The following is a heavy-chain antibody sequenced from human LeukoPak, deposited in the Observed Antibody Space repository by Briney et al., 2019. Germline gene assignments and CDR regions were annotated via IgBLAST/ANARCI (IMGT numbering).Heavy chain of an antibody. J-gene: IGHJ4*02. Sequence: PGGSLRLSCAASGFTFSSYGMHWARQAPGKGLEWVGRVKSKAHGGTTDYAAPVKGRFTISRDDSKNTVFLQMNSLKIEDTAVYFCSTGVWELLRGKNYYFDYWGQGALVTVSS. CDR1: GFTFSSYG. D-gene: IGHD1-26*01. CDR3: STGVWELLRGKNYYFDY. V-gene: IGHV3-15*01. CDR2: VKSKAHGGTT.